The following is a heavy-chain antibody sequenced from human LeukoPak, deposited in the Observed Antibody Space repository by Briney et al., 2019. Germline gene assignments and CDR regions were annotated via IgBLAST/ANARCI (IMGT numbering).Heavy chain of an antibody. Sequence: SETLSLTCIVSGGPISTHYWSWSRPPPGKGQEWIGYNDYSGSTNYNPSLKSRVTISVDTSKNQFSLKLNSVTAADTAVYYCARGATFRGTYYMDVWGKGTTVTVSS. J-gene: IGHJ6*03. CDR1: GGPISTHY. D-gene: IGHD3-10*01. CDR3: ARGATFRGTYYMDV. CDR2: NDYSGST. V-gene: IGHV4-59*11.